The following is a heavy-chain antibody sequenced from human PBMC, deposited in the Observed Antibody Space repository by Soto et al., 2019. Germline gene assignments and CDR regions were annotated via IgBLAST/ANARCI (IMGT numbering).Heavy chain of an antibody. D-gene: IGHD1-26*01. CDR1: GFTFSSYG. CDR3: AKDPRSEGSFHP. J-gene: IGHJ5*02. V-gene: IGHV3-30*18. Sequence: QVQLVESGGGVVQPGRSLRLSCAASGFTFSSYGMHWVRQAPGKGLEWVAVISYDGGNQYYADSVKGRFTISRDNSKNTLYQQMNSLRVEDTALYGCAKDPRSEGSFHPWGQGTLVSVSS. CDR2: ISYDGGNQ.